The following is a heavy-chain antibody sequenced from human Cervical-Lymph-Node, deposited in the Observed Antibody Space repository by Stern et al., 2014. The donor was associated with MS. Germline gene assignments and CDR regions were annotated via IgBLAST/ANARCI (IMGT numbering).Heavy chain of an antibody. CDR2: INPSCGST. J-gene: IGHJ4*02. Sequence: QVQLVQSGAEVKKPGASVKVSCKASGYTFTSYYMHWVRQAPGQGLEWMGIINPSCGSTRYAQKFQGRVTMTRDTSTSTVYMELSSLRSEDTAVYYCARDHPPAAGTSTFVDYWGQGTLVTVSS. D-gene: IGHD6-13*01. V-gene: IGHV1-46*01. CDR3: ARDHPPAAGTSTFVDY. CDR1: GYTFTSYY.